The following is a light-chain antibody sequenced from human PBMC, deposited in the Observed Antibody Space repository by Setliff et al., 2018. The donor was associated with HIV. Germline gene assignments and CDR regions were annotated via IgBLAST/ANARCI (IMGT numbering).Light chain of an antibody. CDR2: DVS. CDR1: SSDIGSSNF. CDR3: TSYSSNTTLGI. J-gene: IGLJ1*01. V-gene: IGLV2-14*03. Sequence: QSVLTQPASVSGSPGQSITISCTGTSSDIGSSNFVSWYQQHPGKAPKLMIYDVSNRPSGVSNRFSGSKSGNTASLTISGLQAEDEADYYCTSYSSNTTLGIFGTGTKVTVL.